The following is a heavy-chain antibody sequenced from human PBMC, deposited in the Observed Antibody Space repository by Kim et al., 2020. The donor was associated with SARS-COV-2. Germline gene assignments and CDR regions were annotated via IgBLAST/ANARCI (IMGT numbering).Heavy chain of an antibody. V-gene: IGHV3-30-3*01. CDR1: GFTFSSYA. CDR3: ARDGGINSRDFDL. D-gene: IGHD3-10*01. Sequence: GGSLRLSCAASGFTFSSYAMHWVRQAPGKGLEWVAVISYDGSNKYYADSVKGRFTISRDNSKNTLYLQMNSLRAEDTAVYYCARDGGINSRDFDLWGRGTLVTVSS. J-gene: IGHJ2*01. CDR2: ISYDGSNK.